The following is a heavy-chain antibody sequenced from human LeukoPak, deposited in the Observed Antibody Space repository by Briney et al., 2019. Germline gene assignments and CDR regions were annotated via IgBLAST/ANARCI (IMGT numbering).Heavy chain of an antibody. CDR1: GYTFTSYD. V-gene: IGHV1-8*03. CDR3: ARVGRAVYSSSSPDYMDV. CDR2: MNPNSGNT. Sequence: ASVKVSCKASGYTFTSYDINWVRQATGQGLEWMGWMNPNSGNTGYAQKFQGRVTITRNTSISTAYMELSSLRSEDTAVYYCARVGRAVYSSSSPDYMDVWGKGTTVTVSS. J-gene: IGHJ6*03. D-gene: IGHD6-6*01.